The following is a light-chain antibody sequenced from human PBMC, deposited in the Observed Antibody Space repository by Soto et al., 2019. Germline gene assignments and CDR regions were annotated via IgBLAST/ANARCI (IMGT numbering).Light chain of an antibody. CDR3: QQRSNWPRT. CDR1: QSVSSY. J-gene: IGKJ1*01. V-gene: IGKV3-11*01. Sequence: EIVLTQSPHTLSLSPGERATLSCRASQSVSSYLAWYQQKPGQAPRLLIYDASNRATGIPARFSGSGSGTDFTLTISSLEPEDFAVYYCQQRSNWPRTFGQGTKVDI. CDR2: DAS.